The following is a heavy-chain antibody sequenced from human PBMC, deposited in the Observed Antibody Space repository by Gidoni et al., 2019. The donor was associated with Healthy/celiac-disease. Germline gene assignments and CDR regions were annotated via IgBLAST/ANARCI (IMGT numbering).Heavy chain of an antibody. D-gene: IGHD2-21*02. CDR3: ARVVVVTANDAFDI. Sequence: QVTLKESGPVLVKPTETLTLTGTVSGFSLRNARMGVSWIRQPPGKALEWLAHIFSNDEKSYSTSLKSRLTISKDTSKSQVVLTMTNMDPVDTATYYCARVVVVTANDAFDIWGQGTMVTVSS. V-gene: IGHV2-26*01. CDR2: IFSNDEK. J-gene: IGHJ3*02. CDR1: GFSLRNARMG.